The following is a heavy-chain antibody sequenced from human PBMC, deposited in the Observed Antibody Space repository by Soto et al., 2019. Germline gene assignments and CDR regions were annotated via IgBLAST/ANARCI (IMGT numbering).Heavy chain of an antibody. J-gene: IGHJ3*02. CDR3: GRALRGFSAFDI. D-gene: IGHD3-16*01. V-gene: IGHV4-4*02. CDR2: IYHSGSI. CDR1: SGSISSTNW. Sequence: QVQLQESGPGLVKPSGTLSLTCTVSSGSISSTNWWSWVRQPPGKGLEWIGEIYHSGSINYNPSLNSRVTRSVDKSKNHFSLTLSSVTAADTAVYYCGRALRGFSAFDIWGQGTLVTVSS.